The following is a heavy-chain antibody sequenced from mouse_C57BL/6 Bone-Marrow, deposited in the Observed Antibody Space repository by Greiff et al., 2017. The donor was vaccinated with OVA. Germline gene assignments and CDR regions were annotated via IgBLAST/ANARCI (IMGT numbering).Heavy chain of an antibody. CDR2: INSNNGGT. CDR1: GYTFTDYN. Sequence: EVQLQQSGPELAKPGASVKIPCKASGYTFTDYNMDWVKQSHGKSLEWIGDINSNNGGTIYNQTFKGKATLTVDKSSSTAYMELRSLTSEDTAVYYCARGGYSDYDGGAWFSFWGQGTLVTVSA. J-gene: IGHJ3*01. CDR3: ARGGYSDYDGGAWFSF. V-gene: IGHV1-18*01. D-gene: IGHD2-4*01.